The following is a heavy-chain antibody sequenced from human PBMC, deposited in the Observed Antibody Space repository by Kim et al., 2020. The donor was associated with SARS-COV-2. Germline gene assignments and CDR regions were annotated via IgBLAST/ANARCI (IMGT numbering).Heavy chain of an antibody. CDR1: GYSFTSYW. CDR3: ARQYAAAGTYYYYGMDV. D-gene: IGHD6-13*01. J-gene: IGHJ6*02. V-gene: IGHV5-51*01. CDR2: IYPGDSDT. Sequence: GESLKISCKGSGYSFTSYWIGWVRQMPGKGLEWMGSIYPGDSDTRYSPSFQGQVTISADKSISTAYLQWSSLKASDTAMYYCARQYAAAGTYYYYGMDVWGQGTTVTVSS.